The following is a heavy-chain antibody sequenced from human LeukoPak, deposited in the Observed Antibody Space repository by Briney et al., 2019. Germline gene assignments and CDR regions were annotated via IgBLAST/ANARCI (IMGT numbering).Heavy chain of an antibody. J-gene: IGHJ6*03. CDR1: GGTFSSYA. D-gene: IGHD1-26*01. CDR3: ARVVSGVGATTYYYYMDV. V-gene: IGHV1-69*05. Sequence: GASVKVSCKASGGTFSSYAISWVRQAPGQGLERMGRIIPIFGTANYAQKFQGRVTITTDESTSTAYMELSSLRSEDTAVYYCARVVSGVGATTYYYYMDVWGKGTTVTVSS. CDR2: IIPIFGTA.